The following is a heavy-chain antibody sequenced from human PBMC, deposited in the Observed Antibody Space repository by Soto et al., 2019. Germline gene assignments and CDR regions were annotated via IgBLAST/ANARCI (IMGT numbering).Heavy chain of an antibody. CDR3: AFRHCVGDCYGSFDY. Sequence: EVQLLESGGGLVQPGGSLRLSCIASGFTFSSYAMSWVRQSPGKGLECVSSISTSGGSTYYADSVKGRFTISRDNSKNTHYLLMNSLRAEDTAVYYCAFRHCVGDCYGSFDYWGQGALVTVSS. CDR2: ISTSGGST. V-gene: IGHV3-23*01. CDR1: GFTFSSYA. D-gene: IGHD2-21*02. J-gene: IGHJ4*02.